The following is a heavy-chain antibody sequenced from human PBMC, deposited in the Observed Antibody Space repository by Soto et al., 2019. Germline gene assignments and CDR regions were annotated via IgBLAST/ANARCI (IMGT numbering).Heavy chain of an antibody. D-gene: IGHD1-7*01. CDR3: AREELGGNHLANYFDY. CDR2: IYYSGST. J-gene: IGHJ4*02. Sequence: SETLSLTCTVSGGSISSGDYYWSWIRQPPGKGLEWIGYIYYSGSTYYNPSLKSRVTISVDTSKNQFSLKLSSVTAADTAVYYCAREELGGNHLANYFDYWGQGTLVTVSS. CDR1: GGSISSGDYY. V-gene: IGHV4-30-4*01.